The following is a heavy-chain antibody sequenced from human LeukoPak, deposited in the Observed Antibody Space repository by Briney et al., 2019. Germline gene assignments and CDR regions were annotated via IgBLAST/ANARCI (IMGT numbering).Heavy chain of an antibody. CDR3: SRLGAMTGSGY. D-gene: IGHD4/OR15-4a*01. CDR2: IRSKANSYAT. J-gene: IGHJ4*03. V-gene: IGHV3-73*01. CDR1: GFTFSGSA. Sequence: PGGYLRLSCAASGFTFSGSAMHWVRQASGKGLEWVGRIRSKANSYATEYAASVKGRFTISRDDSKNTAYLQMNSLKTEDTAVYYCSRLGAMTGSGYWGQGTMVTVSS.